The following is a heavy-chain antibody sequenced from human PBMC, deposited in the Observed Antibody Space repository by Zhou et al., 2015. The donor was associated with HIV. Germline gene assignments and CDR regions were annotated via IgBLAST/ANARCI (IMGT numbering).Heavy chain of an antibody. CDR3: ARLPRWGGERTVTTLPFDY. J-gene: IGHJ4*02. CDR1: GDVDQFSTYT. CDR2: IIPIFGTA. Sequence: QLQLLQSGSDVKKPGSSVKVSCRASGDVDQFSTYTITWVRQAPGQGLEWMGGIIPIFGTANYAQKFQGRVTITADESTSTAYMELSSLRSEDTAVYYCARLPRWGGERTVTTLPFDYWGQGTLVTVSS. D-gene: IGHD4-17*01. V-gene: IGHV1-69*01.